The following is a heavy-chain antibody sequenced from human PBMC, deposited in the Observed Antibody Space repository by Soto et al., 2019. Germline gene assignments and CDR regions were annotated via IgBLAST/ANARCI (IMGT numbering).Heavy chain of an antibody. Sequence: SETLSLTCAVYGGSFSGYYWSWIRQPPGKGLEWIGEINHSGSTNYNPSLKSRVTISVDTSKNQFSLKLSSVTAADTAVYYCARMGVGYCSSTSCYYYYYYYMDVWGKGTTVTVSS. CDR2: INHSGST. CDR3: ARMGVGYCSSTSCYYYYYYYMDV. CDR1: GGSFSGYY. D-gene: IGHD2-2*01. V-gene: IGHV4-34*01. J-gene: IGHJ6*03.